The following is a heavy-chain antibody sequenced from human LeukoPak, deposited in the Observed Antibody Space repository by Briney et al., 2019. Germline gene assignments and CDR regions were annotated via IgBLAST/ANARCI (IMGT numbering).Heavy chain of an antibody. CDR2: IYYSGSI. CDR1: GGSISSSSYY. Sequence: PSETLSLTCTVSGGSISSSSYYWGWIRQPPGKGLEWIGSIYYSGSIYYNPSLKSRVTISVDTSKNQFSLKLSSVTAADTAVYYCARLDTGVRDTLYYYYYGMDVWGQGTTVTVSS. J-gene: IGHJ6*02. CDR3: ARLDTGVRDTLYYYYYGMDV. V-gene: IGHV4-39*07. D-gene: IGHD7-27*01.